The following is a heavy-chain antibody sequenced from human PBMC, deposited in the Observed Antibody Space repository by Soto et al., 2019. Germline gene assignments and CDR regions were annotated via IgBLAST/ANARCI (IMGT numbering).Heavy chain of an antibody. D-gene: IGHD2-2*01. V-gene: IGHV3-15*01. CDR1: GFSFSNAW. CDR2: IKSKIAGGTA. CDR3: ATPTIVVVPEWDGY. Sequence: EVQLVESGGGLVKPGGSLRLSCAASGFSFSNAWMSWVRQAPGKGLEWVGRIKSKIAGGTADYGAPVKGRFTISRDDSXXXXXXXXXXXXXXDTAVYYCATPTIVVVPEWDGYWGQGILVTVSS. J-gene: IGHJ4*02.